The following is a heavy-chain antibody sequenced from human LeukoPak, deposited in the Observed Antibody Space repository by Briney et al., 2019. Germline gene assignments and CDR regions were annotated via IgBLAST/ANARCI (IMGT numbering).Heavy chain of an antibody. CDR2: ISYDENSQ. D-gene: IGHD6-13*01. J-gene: IGHJ4*02. CDR1: GFTFSSYA. CDR3: AKRHYASSWYGDYFDY. Sequence: GGSLRLSCAASGFTFSSYAIHWVRQAPGKGLEWVALISYDENSQFYADSVKGRFAISRDNSKNTLYLQMNSLRTEDTAVYYCAKRHYASSWYGDYFDYWGRGTLVTVSS. V-gene: IGHV3-30*18.